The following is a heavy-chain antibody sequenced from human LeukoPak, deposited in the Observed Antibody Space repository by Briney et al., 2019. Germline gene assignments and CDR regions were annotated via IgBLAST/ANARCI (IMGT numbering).Heavy chain of an antibody. CDR1: GGSLTRYY. J-gene: IGHJ4*02. Sequence: PSETLSLTCTVSGGSLTRYYWSWIRQPPGRGLEWIGSSHYSGGTTYNTSLRSRVTISVDKSTNKIFLQLSSVTAPDTAVYYCAIRGLTRVYWGQGTQVTVSS. CDR3: AIRGLTRVY. D-gene: IGHD4-11*01. CDR2: SHYSGGT. V-gene: IGHV4-59*01.